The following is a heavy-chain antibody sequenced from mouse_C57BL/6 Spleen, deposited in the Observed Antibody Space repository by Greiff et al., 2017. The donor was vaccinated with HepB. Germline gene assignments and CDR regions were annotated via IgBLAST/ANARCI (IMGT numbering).Heavy chain of an antibody. Sequence: QVQLQQSGAELVKPGASVKISCKASGYAFSSYWMNWVKQRPGKGLEWIGQIYPGDGDTNYNGKFKGKATLTADKSSSTAYMQLSSLTSEDSAVYFCARWTARATWGFDYWGQGTTLTVSS. J-gene: IGHJ2*01. D-gene: IGHD3-2*01. CDR1: GYAFSSYW. CDR3: ARWTARATWGFDY. V-gene: IGHV1-80*01. CDR2: IYPGDGDT.